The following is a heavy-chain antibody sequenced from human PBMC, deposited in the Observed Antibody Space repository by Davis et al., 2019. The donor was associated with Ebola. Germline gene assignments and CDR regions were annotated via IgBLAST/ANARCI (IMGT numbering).Heavy chain of an antibody. CDR1: GFTFDDYT. Sequence: GESLKISCAASGFTFDDYTIHWVRQAPGKGLEWVSLISWDGGRTYYADSVKGRFTISRDNSKNSLYLQMNSLRTEDTALYYCAKETFVSGSYLDYWGQGTLVTVSS. CDR2: ISWDGGRT. J-gene: IGHJ4*02. CDR3: AKETFVSGSYLDY. V-gene: IGHV3-43*01. D-gene: IGHD3-10*01.